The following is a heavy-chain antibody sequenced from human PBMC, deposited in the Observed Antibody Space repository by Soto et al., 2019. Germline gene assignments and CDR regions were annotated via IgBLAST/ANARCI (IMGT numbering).Heavy chain of an antibody. J-gene: IGHJ6*02. D-gene: IGHD1-26*01. CDR3: ARVRGRYYAPGNYYYYGMDV. V-gene: IGHV1-3*01. CDR2: INAGNGNT. CDR1: GYTFTSYA. Sequence: ASVKVSCKASGYTFTSYAMHWVRQAPGQRLEWMGWINAGNGNTKYSQKFQGRVTITRDTSTSTAYMELSRLRSEDTAVYYCARVRGRYYAPGNYYYYGMDVWGQGTTVTVSS.